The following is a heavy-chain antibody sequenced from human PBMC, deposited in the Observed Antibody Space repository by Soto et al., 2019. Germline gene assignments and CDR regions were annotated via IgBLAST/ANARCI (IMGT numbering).Heavy chain of an antibody. CDR1: GGTFSSYA. CDR2: IIPIFGPA. V-gene: IGHV1-69*01. D-gene: IGHD3-22*01. Sequence: QVQLVQSGAEVKKPGSSVKVSCKASGGTFSSYAISWVRQAPGQGLEWMGGIIPIFGPANYAQKFQGRVTITPDESTSTAYMELSSLRSEDTAVYYCAGPVPKYDSSGYYAVDYCGQGTLVTASS. J-gene: IGHJ4*02. CDR3: AGPVPKYDSSGYYAVDY.